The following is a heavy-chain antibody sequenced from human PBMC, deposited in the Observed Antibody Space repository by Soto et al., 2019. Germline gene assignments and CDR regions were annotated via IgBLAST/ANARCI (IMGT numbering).Heavy chain of an antibody. J-gene: IGHJ4*02. V-gene: IGHV4-39*01. CDR2: IYYSGST. D-gene: IGHD3-22*01. Sequence: SETLSLTCTVSGGSISSSSYYWGWIRQPPGKGLEWIGSIYYSGSTYYNPSLNSRVTISVDTSKNQFSLKLSSVTAADTAVYYSSYYYDSSGYYFDYWGQGTLVTVSS. CDR1: GGSISSSSYY. CDR3: SYYYDSSGYYFDY.